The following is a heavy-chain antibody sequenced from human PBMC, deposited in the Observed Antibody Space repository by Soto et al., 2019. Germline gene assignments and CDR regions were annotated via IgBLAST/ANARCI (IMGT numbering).Heavy chain of an antibody. CDR2: ITPIFGTA. CDR1: GGTFSSCP. V-gene: IGHV1-69*13. Sequence: GASVKVSCKASGGTFSSCPLSWVRQAPGQGLEWMGGITPIFGTAMYAQKFQGRVTITADESTSTVYMELNSLTFEDAAVYYCAADGNTGRYVGVQYSEYWGQGSLVTVSS. D-gene: IGHD3-16*01. CDR3: AADGNTGRYVGVQYSEY. J-gene: IGHJ4*02.